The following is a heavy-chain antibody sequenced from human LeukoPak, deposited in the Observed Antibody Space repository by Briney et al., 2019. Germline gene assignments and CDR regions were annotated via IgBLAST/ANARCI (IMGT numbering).Heavy chain of an antibody. D-gene: IGHD3-16*01. V-gene: IGHV3-33*01. CDR2: IWHDGSEK. Sequence: QTGGSLRLSCAASGFPFSSYGMHWVRQAPGKGMEWVAVIWHDGSEKYYADSVKGRFTVSRDNSKITLYLQMNSLTAEDTAIYYCARDPGLGLWNGLDVWGQGTTVTVSS. CDR3: ARDPGLGLWNGLDV. J-gene: IGHJ6*02. CDR1: GFPFSSYG.